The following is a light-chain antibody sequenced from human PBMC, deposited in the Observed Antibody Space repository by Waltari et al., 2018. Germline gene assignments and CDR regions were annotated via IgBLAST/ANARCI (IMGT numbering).Light chain of an antibody. CDR1: IPNIGSNP. V-gene: IGLV1-44*01. Sequence: QSLLTQPPSASGTPGQRVTISCSGGIPNIGSNPINWYRQFSGTAPKVLIYSNDQRTAGVPERFSGSKSGTSASLAISGLQSEDEADYYCAAWDDSLGGPVFGGGTKLTVL. CDR3: AAWDDSLGGPV. CDR2: SND. J-gene: IGLJ2*01.